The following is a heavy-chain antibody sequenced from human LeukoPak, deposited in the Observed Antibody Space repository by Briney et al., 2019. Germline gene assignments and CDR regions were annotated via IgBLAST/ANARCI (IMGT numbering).Heavy chain of an antibody. V-gene: IGHV3-9*01. Sequence: PGGSLRLSCAASGFTFSTYSMHWVRQAPGKGLEWVSGISWNSGSIGYADSVKGRFTISRDNAKNSLYLQMNSLRAEDTALYYCAKDIRADYGESSAGWYFDLWGRGTLVTVSS. CDR1: GFTFSTYS. D-gene: IGHD4-17*01. CDR3: AKDIRADYGESSAGWYFDL. J-gene: IGHJ2*01. CDR2: ISWNSGSI.